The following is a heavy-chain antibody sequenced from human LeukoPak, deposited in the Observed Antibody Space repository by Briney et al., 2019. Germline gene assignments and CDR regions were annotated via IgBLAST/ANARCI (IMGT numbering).Heavy chain of an antibody. D-gene: IGHD5-18*01. Sequence: AGGSLRLSCAASGFTFTTSAMSWVRQAPGKGLEWVSFISSSGVKTYYADSVRGRFTISRDNSKNTLYLQMNSLRAEDTAIYYCAKTQPLQVNWFDPWGQGTLVTVSS. CDR3: AKTQPLQVNWFDP. V-gene: IGHV3-23*01. J-gene: IGHJ5*02. CDR2: ISSSGVKT. CDR1: GFTFTTSA.